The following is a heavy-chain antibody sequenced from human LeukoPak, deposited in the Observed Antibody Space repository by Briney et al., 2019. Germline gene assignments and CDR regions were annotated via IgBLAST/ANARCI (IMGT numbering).Heavy chain of an antibody. D-gene: IGHD2-15*01. J-gene: IGHJ4*02. Sequence: SETLSLTCTVSGVSISNYFWSWIRQPAGKGLEWIGRIYTSGTTNYNPSHKSRVTMSVDTSKNQFSLRLRSVTAADTAVYYCARGQGHCSGGTCYSKWVDYWGQGTLVTVSS. V-gene: IGHV4-4*07. CDR1: GVSISNYF. CDR3: ARGQGHCSGGTCYSKWVDY. CDR2: IYTSGTT.